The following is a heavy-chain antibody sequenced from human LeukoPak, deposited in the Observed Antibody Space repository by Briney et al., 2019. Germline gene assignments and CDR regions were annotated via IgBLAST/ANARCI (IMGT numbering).Heavy chain of an antibody. J-gene: IGHJ4*02. Sequence: GGSLRLSCTASGFTFGDYAMSWVRQAPGKGLEWVGFMRSKAYGGTTEYAASVKGRFTISRDDSKSIAYLQMTSLKTEDTAVYYCTRDPRPNYGSGSYHDYWGQGTLVTVSS. V-gene: IGHV3-49*04. CDR1: GFTFGDYA. CDR3: TRDPRPNYGSGSYHDY. D-gene: IGHD3-10*01. CDR2: MRSKAYGGTT.